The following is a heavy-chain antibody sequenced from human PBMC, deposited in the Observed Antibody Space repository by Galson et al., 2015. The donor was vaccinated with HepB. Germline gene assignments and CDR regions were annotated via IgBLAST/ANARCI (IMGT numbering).Heavy chain of an antibody. Sequence: SLRLSCAASGFTFSSYGIHWVRQAPGKGLEWVAVISYDGSNKYYADSVKGRFTISRDNSKNTLYLQMNSLRAEDTAVYYCAKDRYSSSWYLFDYWGQGTLVTVSS. CDR2: ISYDGSNK. CDR1: GFTFSSYG. V-gene: IGHV3-30*18. D-gene: IGHD6-13*01. J-gene: IGHJ4*02. CDR3: AKDRYSSSWYLFDY.